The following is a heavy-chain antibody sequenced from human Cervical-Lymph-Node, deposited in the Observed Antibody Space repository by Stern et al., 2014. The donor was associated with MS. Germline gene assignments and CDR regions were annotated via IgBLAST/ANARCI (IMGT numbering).Heavy chain of an antibody. D-gene: IGHD1-7*01. CDR1: GYAFTSFD. CDR2: MRPKSGET. Sequence: VQLVQSGAEVKTPGASVKVSCKASGYAFTSFDVHWVRQAPGQGLEWMGWMRPKSGETGYTQEFQGRVTMTRNTSMSTAYMELSSLRPEDTAVYFCERGVPLELHGMDVWGQGTTVTVSS. CDR3: ERGVPLELHGMDV. J-gene: IGHJ6*02. V-gene: IGHV1-8*01.